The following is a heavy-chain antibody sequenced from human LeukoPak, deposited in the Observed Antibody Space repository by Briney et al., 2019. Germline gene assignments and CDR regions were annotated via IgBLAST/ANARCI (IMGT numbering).Heavy chain of an antibody. Sequence: GGSLRLSCAASGFTFSSYSMNWVRRAPGKGLEWVSYISSSSSTIYYADSVKGRFTISRDNAKNSLYLQMNSLRAEDTAVYYCARGRLLWFGELNAGLDYWGQGTLVTVSS. V-gene: IGHV3-48*01. J-gene: IGHJ4*02. CDR1: GFTFSSYS. CDR2: ISSSSSTI. D-gene: IGHD3-10*01. CDR3: ARGRLLWFGELNAGLDY.